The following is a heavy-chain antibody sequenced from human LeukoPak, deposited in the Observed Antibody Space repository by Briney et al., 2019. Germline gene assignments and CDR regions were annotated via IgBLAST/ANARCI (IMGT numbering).Heavy chain of an antibody. J-gene: IGHJ4*02. Sequence: SETLSLTCTVSGGSISSGSYYWSWIRQPAGKGLEWIGRIYTSGSTNYNPSLKSRVTISVDTSKNQFSLKLSSVTAADTAVYYCARGIAAAGISFDYWGQGTLVTVSS. CDR1: GGSISSGSYY. D-gene: IGHD6-13*01. CDR2: IYTSGST. V-gene: IGHV4-61*02. CDR3: ARGIAAAGISFDY.